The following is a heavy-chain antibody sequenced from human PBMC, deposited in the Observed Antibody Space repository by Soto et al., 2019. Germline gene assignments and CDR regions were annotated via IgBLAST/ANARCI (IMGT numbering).Heavy chain of an antibody. V-gene: IGHV3-21*06. J-gene: IGHJ4*02. CDR1: GFTFSAHS. D-gene: IGHD5-18*01. Sequence: SLRLSCVASGFTFSAHSMSWVRQAPGQGLEWVSSITSSSTYIYYTRSVEGRFTISRDDAKNSLHLQMNSLRAEDTAVYYCARDLLEGYGHARQPDYWGQGTLVTVSS. CDR2: ITSSSTYI. CDR3: ARDLLEGYGHARQPDY.